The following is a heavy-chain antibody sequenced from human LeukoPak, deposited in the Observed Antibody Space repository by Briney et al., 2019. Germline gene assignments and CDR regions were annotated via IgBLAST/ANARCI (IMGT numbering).Heavy chain of an antibody. CDR3: ARLARFSLWGSTYYYDSSGYFTKYYFDY. CDR2: INHSGST. J-gene: IGHJ4*02. D-gene: IGHD3-22*01. V-gene: IGHV4-34*01. Sequence: SETLSLTCAVYGGSFSGYYWSWIRQPPGKGLEWIGEINHSGSTNYNPSLKSRVTISVDTSKNQFSLKLSSVTAADTAVYYCARLARFSLWGSTYYYDSSGYFTKYYFDYWGQGTLVTVSS. CDR1: GGSFSGYY.